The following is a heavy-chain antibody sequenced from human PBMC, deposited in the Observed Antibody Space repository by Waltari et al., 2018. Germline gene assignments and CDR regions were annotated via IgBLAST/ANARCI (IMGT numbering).Heavy chain of an antibody. V-gene: IGHV3-21*01. CDR3: ATGGWGFYLDY. Sequence: EVQLVESGGGLVKPGGSLRLSCAASGFTFSSYNMNWVRQAPGKGLEWFASISSSSSYTHYADSVKGRFTISRDNAKNSLYLQMNSLRAEDTAVYYCATGGWGFYLDYWGQGTLVTVSS. CDR1: GFTFSSYN. CDR2: ISSSSSYT. D-gene: IGHD7-27*01. J-gene: IGHJ4*02.